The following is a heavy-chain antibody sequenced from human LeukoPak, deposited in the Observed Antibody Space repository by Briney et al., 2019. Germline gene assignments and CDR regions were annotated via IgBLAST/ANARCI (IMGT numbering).Heavy chain of an antibody. D-gene: IGHD5-18*01. CDR1: GFTFSTYI. CDR2: ISSSSGYI. V-gene: IGHV3-21*01. CDR3: ARGKVGYSYFDY. Sequence: GGSLRLSCAASGFTFSTYIMNWVRQAPGKGLEWVSSISSSSGYIHYADSVKGRFTISRDNAKNSLYLQMNSLRDTDTAVYYCARGKVGYSYFDYWGQGTLVTVSS. J-gene: IGHJ4*02.